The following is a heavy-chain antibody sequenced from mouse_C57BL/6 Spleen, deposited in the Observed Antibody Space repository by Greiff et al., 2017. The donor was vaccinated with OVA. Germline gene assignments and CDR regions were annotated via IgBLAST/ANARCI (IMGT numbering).Heavy chain of an antibody. V-gene: IGHV5-16*01. Sequence: EVQLVESEGGLVQPGSSMKLSCTASGFTFSDYYMAWVRQVPEKGLEWVANINYDGSSTYYLDSLKSRFIISRDNAKNILYLQMSSLKSEDTATYYCARDQIGYYYGSSYWYFDVWGTGTTVTVSS. D-gene: IGHD1-1*01. CDR2: INYDGSST. J-gene: IGHJ1*03. CDR3: ARDQIGYYYGSSYWYFDV. CDR1: GFTFSDYY.